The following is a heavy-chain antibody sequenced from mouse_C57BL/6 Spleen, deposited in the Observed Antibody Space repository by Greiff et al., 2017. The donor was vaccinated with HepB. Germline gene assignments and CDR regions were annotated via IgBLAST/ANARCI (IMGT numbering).Heavy chain of an antibody. J-gene: IGHJ2*01. CDR2: IYPGSGST. Sequence: QVQLQQPGAELVKPGASVKMSCKASGYTFTSYWITWVKQRPGQGLEWIGDIYPGSGSTNYNEKFKSQATLTVDTSSSTAYMQLSSLTSEDSAVYYCARGGITTVYYFDDWGQGTTLTVSS. CDR3: ARGGITTVYYFDD. D-gene: IGHD1-1*01. CDR1: GYTFTSYW. V-gene: IGHV1-55*01.